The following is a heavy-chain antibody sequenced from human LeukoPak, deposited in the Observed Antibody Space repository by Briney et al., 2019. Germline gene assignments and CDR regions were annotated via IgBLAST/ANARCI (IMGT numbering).Heavy chain of an antibody. CDR2: IIPILGIA. V-gene: IGHV1-69*02. Sequence: SVKVSCKASGGTFSSYTISWVRQAPGQGLEWMGRIIPILGIANYAQKFQGRVTITADKSTSTAYMELSSLRSEDTAVYYYARVGGEAYCGGDCCNYYYYGMDVWGQGTTVTVSS. D-gene: IGHD2-21*02. CDR3: ARVGGEAYCGGDCCNYYYYGMDV. CDR1: GGTFSSYT. J-gene: IGHJ6*02.